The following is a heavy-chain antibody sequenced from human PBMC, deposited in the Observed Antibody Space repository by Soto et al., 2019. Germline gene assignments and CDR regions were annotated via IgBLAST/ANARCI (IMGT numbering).Heavy chain of an antibody. Sequence: GASVKVSCKASGYTFTIYGIIWVRQAPGQGLEWMGWISAYNGNTNYAQKLQGRVTMTTDTSTSTAYMELRSLRSDGTAVYYCVIGLDVVVITGPDNDAFDIWGQGTMVTVSS. J-gene: IGHJ3*02. D-gene: IGHD3-22*01. V-gene: IGHV1-18*01. CDR2: ISAYNGNT. CDR3: VIGLDVVVITGPDNDAFDI. CDR1: GYTFTIYG.